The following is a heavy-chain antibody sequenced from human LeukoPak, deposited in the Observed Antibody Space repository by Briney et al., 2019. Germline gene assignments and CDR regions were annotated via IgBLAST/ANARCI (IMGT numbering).Heavy chain of an antibody. Sequence: GASVKVSCKASGYTFTSYAMHWVRQAPGQRLEWMGWINAGNGNTKYSQKFQGRVTITRDTSASTAYMELSSLRSEDTAVYYCARPRIAVAGTGIAYWGQGTLVTVSS. CDR1: GYTFTSYA. CDR2: INAGNGNT. CDR3: ARPRIAVAGTGIAY. D-gene: IGHD6-19*01. J-gene: IGHJ4*02. V-gene: IGHV1-3*01.